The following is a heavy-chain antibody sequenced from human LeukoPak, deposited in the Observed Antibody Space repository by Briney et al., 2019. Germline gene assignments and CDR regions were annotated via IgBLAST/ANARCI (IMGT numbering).Heavy chain of an antibody. Sequence: SETLSLTCAVSGYSISSGYYWGWIGQPPGKGLEWIGSIYHSGSTYHNPSLKSRVTISVDTSKNQFSLKLNSVTAADTAVYYCARGRTAVADLHHWGQGTLVTVSS. J-gene: IGHJ1*01. V-gene: IGHV4-38-2*01. CDR3: ARGRTAVADLHH. D-gene: IGHD6-19*01. CDR2: IYHSGST. CDR1: GYSISSGYY.